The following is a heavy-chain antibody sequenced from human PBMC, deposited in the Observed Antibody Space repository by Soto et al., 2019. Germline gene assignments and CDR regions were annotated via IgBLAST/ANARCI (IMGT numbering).Heavy chain of an antibody. Sequence: SETLSLTCTVSGGSISDFYWSWIRQPPGKGLEWIGYIYYSGSTNYNPSLKSRVTISVDTSKNQFSLNLRSMSPADTAVYYCARVGGLAARTFDYWGPGTLVT. CDR1: GGSISDFY. CDR2: IYYSGST. CDR3: ARVGGLAARTFDY. V-gene: IGHV4-59*01. J-gene: IGHJ4*02. D-gene: IGHD6-6*01.